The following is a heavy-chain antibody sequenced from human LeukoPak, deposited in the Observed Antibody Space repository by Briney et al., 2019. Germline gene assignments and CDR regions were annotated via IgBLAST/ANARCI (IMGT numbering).Heavy chain of an antibody. V-gene: IGHV3-21*01. CDR2: ISSSSSYM. CDR3: ARTDYGGNSDGAFDI. J-gene: IGHJ3*02. CDR1: GFTLSSHN. D-gene: IGHD4-23*01. Sequence: GGSLRLSCAASGFTLSSHNMDWVRQAPGKGLEWVSCISSSSSYMYHADSVKGRFTTSRDNAKNSLYLQMNSLRVEDTAVYYCARTDYGGNSDGAFDIWGLGTMVTVSS.